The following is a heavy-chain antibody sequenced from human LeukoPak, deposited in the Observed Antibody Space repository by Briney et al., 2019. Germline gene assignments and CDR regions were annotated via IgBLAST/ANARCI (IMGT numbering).Heavy chain of an antibody. Sequence: ASVKVSCKASGYTFTSYAMNWVRQAPGQGLEWMGWLNTNTGNPTYAQGFTGRFVFSLDTSVSTAYLQISTLKAEDTAVYYCSLGIAVADSLRDYWGQGTLVTVSS. CDR1: GYTFTSYA. V-gene: IGHV7-4-1*02. CDR2: LNTNTGNP. CDR3: SLGIAVADSLRDY. J-gene: IGHJ4*02. D-gene: IGHD6-19*01.